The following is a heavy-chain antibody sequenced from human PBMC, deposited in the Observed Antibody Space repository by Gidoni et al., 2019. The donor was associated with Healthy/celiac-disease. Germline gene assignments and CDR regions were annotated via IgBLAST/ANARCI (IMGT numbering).Heavy chain of an antibody. CDR2: IYYSGST. CDR3: AREPYSGSYRGYAN. CDR1: GGSVSSGSYY. J-gene: IGHJ4*02. V-gene: IGHV4-61*01. Sequence: QVQLQESGPGLVKPSETLSLTCTVSGGSVSSGSYYWSWIRQPPGKGLEWIGYIYYSGSTNYNPSLKSRVTISVDTSKNQFSLKLSSVTAVDTAVYYCAREPYSGSYRGYANWGQGTLVTVSS. D-gene: IGHD1-26*01.